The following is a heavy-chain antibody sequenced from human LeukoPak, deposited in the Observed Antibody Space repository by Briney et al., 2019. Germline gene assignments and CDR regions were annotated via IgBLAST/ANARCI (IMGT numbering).Heavy chain of an antibody. CDR3: ARDLSASRWFDP. D-gene: IGHD6-25*01. J-gene: IGHJ5*02. Sequence: SETLSLTCTVSGGSISSYYWSWIRQPPGKGLEWIGYIYYSGSTNYNPSLKSRVTISVDTSKNQFSLKLSSVTAADTAVYYCARDLSASRWFDPWGQGTLVTVSS. CDR2: IYYSGST. V-gene: IGHV4-59*01. CDR1: GGSISSYY.